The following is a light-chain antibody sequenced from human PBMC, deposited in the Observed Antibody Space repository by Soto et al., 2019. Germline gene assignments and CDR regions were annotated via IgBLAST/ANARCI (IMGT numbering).Light chain of an antibody. CDR1: SSDVGGYNY. J-gene: IGLJ1*01. V-gene: IGLV2-14*01. Sequence: QSALTQPASVSGSPGQSITISCTGTSSDVGGYNYVSWYQQHPGKAPKFMIYDVSNRPSGVSNRFSGSKSGNTASLTISGIQAEDEADSYCCSYTTSNTRQIVFGTGTKLTVL. CDR2: DVS. CDR3: CSYTTSNTRQIV.